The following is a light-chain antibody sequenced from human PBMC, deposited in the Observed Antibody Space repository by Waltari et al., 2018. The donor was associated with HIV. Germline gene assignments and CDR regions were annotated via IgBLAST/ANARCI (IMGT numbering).Light chain of an antibody. CDR2: GNP. Sequence: QSVLTQPPSVSGAPGQRVTISCTGSRSNIGAGYDVHWYQQLPGTGRKLLIYGNPKRPSGFPGRFSGSKSGTSASLAITGLQAGDEAYYYCQSYDSSLSASVFGEGTKLTVL. V-gene: IGLV1-40*01. CDR3: QSYDSSLSASV. CDR1: RSNIGAGYD. J-gene: IGLJ2*01.